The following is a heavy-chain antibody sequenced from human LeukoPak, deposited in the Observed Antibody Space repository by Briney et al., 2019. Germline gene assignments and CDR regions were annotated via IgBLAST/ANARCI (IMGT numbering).Heavy chain of an antibody. D-gene: IGHD1-26*01. V-gene: IGHV3-21*01. Sequence: GGSLRFSCAASGFTFSNYNMNWVRQAPGKGLEWVSSISSSSSYIYYADSVKGRLTISRDNAKNSLYLQMNSLRAEDTAVYYCARDLLGWELHYFDYWGQGTLVTVSS. J-gene: IGHJ4*02. CDR3: ARDLLGWELHYFDY. CDR1: GFTFSNYN. CDR2: ISSSSSYI.